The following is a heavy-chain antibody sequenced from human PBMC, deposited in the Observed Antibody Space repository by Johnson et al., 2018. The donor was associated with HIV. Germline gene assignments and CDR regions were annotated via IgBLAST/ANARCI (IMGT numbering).Heavy chain of an antibody. D-gene: IGHD3-3*01. CDR2: ISSSGSTI. CDR1: GFSFSDYY. J-gene: IGHJ3*02. V-gene: IGHV3-11*01. CDR3: ARENYYNFPLDAFDI. Sequence: QVQLVESGGGLVKPGGSLRLSCAASGFSFSDYYMSWIRQAPGKGLEWVSYISSSGSTIYYADAVVKGRFTISRDNAKNSVFLQMNSLKTEDTAVYYCARENYYNFPLDAFDIWGQGTMVTVSS.